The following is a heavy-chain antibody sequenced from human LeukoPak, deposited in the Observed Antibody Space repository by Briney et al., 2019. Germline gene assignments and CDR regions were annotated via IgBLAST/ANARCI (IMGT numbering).Heavy chain of an antibody. CDR1: GGSISSSSYY. D-gene: IGHD6-6*01. V-gene: IGHV4-39*01. CDR3: ARHASGGRIAARPWEAYYYYYMDV. CDR2: IYYSGST. J-gene: IGHJ6*03. Sequence: SETLSLTCTVSGGSISSSSYYWGWIRQPPGKGLEWIGSIYYSGSTYYNPSLKSRVTISVDTSKNQFSLKLSSVTAADTAVYYCARHASGGRIAARPWEAYYYYYMDVWGKGTTVTVSS.